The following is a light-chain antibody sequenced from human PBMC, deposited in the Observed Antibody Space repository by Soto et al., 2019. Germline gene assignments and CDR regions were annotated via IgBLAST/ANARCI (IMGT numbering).Light chain of an antibody. Sequence: EIAMTQSPGTLSVSPGERATLLCRASQSVSDNLAWDQQKPGHAPRLLIYDASTRATGIPARFSGSGSGTEFTLTIVRLQSEDYAVYYWHQYTTWPSFTVGPGPHVDIK. CDR3: HQYTTWPSFT. CDR2: DAS. V-gene: IGKV3-15*01. CDR1: QSVSDN. J-gene: IGKJ3*01.